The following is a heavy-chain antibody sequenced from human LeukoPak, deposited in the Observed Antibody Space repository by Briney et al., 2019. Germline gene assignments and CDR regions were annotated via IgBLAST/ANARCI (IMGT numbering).Heavy chain of an antibody. D-gene: IGHD3-10*01. Sequence: SETLSLTCTVSGGSISSSSYYWGWIRQPPGKGLEWIGSIYYSGSTYYNPSLKSRVTISVDTSKNQFSLKLSSVTAADTAVYYCARRGVYPSGYWGQGTLVTVSS. V-gene: IGHV4-39*01. J-gene: IGHJ4*02. CDR2: IYYSGST. CDR3: ARRGVYPSGY. CDR1: GGSISSSSYY.